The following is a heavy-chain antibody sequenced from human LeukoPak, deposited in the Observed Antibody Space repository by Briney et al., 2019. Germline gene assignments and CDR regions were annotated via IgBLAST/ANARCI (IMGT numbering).Heavy chain of an antibody. CDR1: GFTFSSYS. CDR2: ISSSSSYI. J-gene: IGHJ4*02. CDR3: ARDSNFLEWGH. Sequence: GGSLRLSCAVSGFTFSSYSMNWVRRAPGRGLEWVSCISSSSSYIYYADSVKGRFTISRDNAKNSLYLQMNSLRVEDTAVYYCARDSNFLEWGHWGQGTLVTVSS. D-gene: IGHD3-3*01. V-gene: IGHV3-21*01.